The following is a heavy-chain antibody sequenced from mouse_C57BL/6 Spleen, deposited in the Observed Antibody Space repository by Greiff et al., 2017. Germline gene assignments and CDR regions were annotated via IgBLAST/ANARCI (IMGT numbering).Heavy chain of an antibody. Sequence: EVQVVESGGGLVQPGGSLKLSCAASGFTFSDYYMYWVRQTPEKRLEWVAYISNGGGSTYYPDTVKGRFSISRDNAKNTLYLQMSRLKSEDTAMYYCARLLPPDYYAMDYWGQGTSVTVSS. CDR2: ISNGGGST. CDR1: GFTFSDYY. D-gene: IGHD2-12*01. V-gene: IGHV5-12*01. J-gene: IGHJ4*01. CDR3: ARLLPPDYYAMDY.